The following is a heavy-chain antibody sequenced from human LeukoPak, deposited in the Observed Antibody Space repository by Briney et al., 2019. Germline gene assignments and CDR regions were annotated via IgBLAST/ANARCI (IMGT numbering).Heavy chain of an antibody. J-gene: IGHJ4*02. D-gene: IGHD2-2*01. CDR3: AREDRRYCSSTSCPAPFDY. CDR2: INHSGST. CDR1: GGSFSGYY. V-gene: IGHV4-34*01. Sequence: SETLSLTCAVYGGSFSGYYWSWIRQPPGNGLEWIGEINHSGSTNYNPSLKSRVTISVDTSKNQFSLKLSSVTAADTAVYYCAREDRRYCSSTSCPAPFDYWGQGTLVTVSS.